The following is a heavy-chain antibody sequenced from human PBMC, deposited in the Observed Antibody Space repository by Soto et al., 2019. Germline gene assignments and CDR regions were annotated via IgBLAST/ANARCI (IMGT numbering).Heavy chain of an antibody. Sequence: EVQLVASGGGLVKPGGSLRLSCAASDLTFSNTWMNWVRQAPGKGLEWVGRIKSKIDGGTIDYAAPVKGRFTISRDDSARTLVLQMNSLKSEDTALYYCATVGSITAAGTPFDYWGQGNLVTVSS. CDR2: IKSKIDGGTI. J-gene: IGHJ4*02. CDR1: DLTFSNTW. V-gene: IGHV3-15*07. D-gene: IGHD6-13*01. CDR3: ATVGSITAAGTPFDY.